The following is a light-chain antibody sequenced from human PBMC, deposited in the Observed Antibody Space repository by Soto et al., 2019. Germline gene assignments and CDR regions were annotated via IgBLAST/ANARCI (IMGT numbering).Light chain of an antibody. Sequence: QPVLTQSPSASASLGASVKLTCTLSSGHSSYAIAWHQQQPEKGPRYLMKLNSDGSHSKGDGIPDRFSGSSSGAERYLTISSLQSEDEADYYCQTWDTGIHVVFGGGTKLTV. CDR3: QTWDTGIHVV. CDR1: SGHSSYA. CDR2: LNSDGSH. J-gene: IGLJ2*01. V-gene: IGLV4-69*01.